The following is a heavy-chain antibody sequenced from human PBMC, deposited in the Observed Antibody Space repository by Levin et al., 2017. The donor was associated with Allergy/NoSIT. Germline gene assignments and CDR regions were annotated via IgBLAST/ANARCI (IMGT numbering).Heavy chain of an antibody. CDR2: IIPIFGTA. J-gene: IGHJ5*02. Sequence: SVKVSCKASGGTFSSYAISWVRQAPGQGLEWMGGIIPIFGTANYAQKFQGRVTITADESTSTAYMELSTLRSEDTAVYYCARHARVNYYDSSGYNLNPYNWFDPWGQGTLVTVSS. D-gene: IGHD3-22*01. V-gene: IGHV1-69*13. CDR1: GGTFSSYA. CDR3: ARHARVNYYDSSGYNLNPYNWFDP.